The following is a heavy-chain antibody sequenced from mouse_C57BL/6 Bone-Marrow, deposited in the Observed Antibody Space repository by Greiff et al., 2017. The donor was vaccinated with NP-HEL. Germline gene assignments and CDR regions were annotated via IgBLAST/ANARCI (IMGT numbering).Heavy chain of an antibody. Sequence: VQLQQPGAELVMPGASVKLSCKASGYTFTSYWMHWVKQRPGQGLEWIGEIDPSASYTNYNQKFKGKSTLTVDKSSSTAYMQPSSLTSEDSAVYYCARDYGSSYGYFDYWGQGTTLTVSS. CDR2: IDPSASYT. J-gene: IGHJ2*01. D-gene: IGHD1-1*01. V-gene: IGHV1-69*01. CDR3: ARDYGSSYGYFDY. CDR1: GYTFTSYW.